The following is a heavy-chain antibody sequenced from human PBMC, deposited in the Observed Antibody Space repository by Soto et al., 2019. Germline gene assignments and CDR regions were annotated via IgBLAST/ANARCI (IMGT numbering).Heavy chain of an antibody. V-gene: IGHV3-33*01. Sequence: GGSLRLACAASGFTFSSYGMHGVRQAPGKGLEWVAVIWYDGSNKYYADSVKGRFTTSRDNSKNTLYLQMNSLRAEDTAVYYCARDGVRRDGFAYRPLYYFDYWGQGTLVTGSS. CDR2: IWYDGSNK. D-gene: IGHD1-1*01. J-gene: IGHJ4*02. CDR3: ARDGVRRDGFAYRPLYYFDY. CDR1: GFTFSSYG.